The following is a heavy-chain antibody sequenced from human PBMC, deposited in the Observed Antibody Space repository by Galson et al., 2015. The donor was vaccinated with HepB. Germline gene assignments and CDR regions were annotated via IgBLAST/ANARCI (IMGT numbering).Heavy chain of an antibody. CDR2: ISYDGSNK. CDR3: AKDGPIKVGYCGGDCYPGYYGMDV. Sequence: SLRLSCAASGFTFSSYGMHWVRQAPGKGLEWVAVISYDGSNKYYADSVKGRFTISRDNSKNTLYLQMNSLRAGDTAVYYCAKDGPIKVGYCGGDCYPGYYGMDVWGQGTTVTVSS. CDR1: GFTFSSYG. J-gene: IGHJ6*02. D-gene: IGHD2-21*01. V-gene: IGHV3-30*18.